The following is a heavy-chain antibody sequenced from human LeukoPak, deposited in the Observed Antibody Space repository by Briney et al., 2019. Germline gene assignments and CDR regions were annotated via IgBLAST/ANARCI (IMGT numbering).Heavy chain of an antibody. CDR1: GGSISSSSYY. CDR2: INHSGST. Sequence: PSETLSLTCTVSGGSISSSSYYWGWIRQPPGKGLEWIGEINHSGSTNYNPSLKSRVTISVDTSKNQFSLKLSSVTAADTAVYYCVGGPISRDFDYWGQGTLVTVSS. CDR3: VGGPISRDFDY. D-gene: IGHD3-3*02. V-gene: IGHV4-39*07. J-gene: IGHJ4*02.